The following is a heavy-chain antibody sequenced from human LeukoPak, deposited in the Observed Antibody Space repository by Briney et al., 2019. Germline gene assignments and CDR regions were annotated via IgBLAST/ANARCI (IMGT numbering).Heavy chain of an antibody. CDR1: GFTFSSYA. Sequence: GGSLRLSCAASGFTFSSYAMSWVRQAPGKGLEWVSAISGSGGSTYYAASVKGRFTISRDNSKNTLYLQMNSLRAEDTAVYYCAKGTVVVPRYFDLWGRGTLVTVSS. V-gene: IGHV3-23*01. D-gene: IGHD2-2*01. J-gene: IGHJ2*01. CDR2: ISGSGGST. CDR3: AKGTVVVPRYFDL.